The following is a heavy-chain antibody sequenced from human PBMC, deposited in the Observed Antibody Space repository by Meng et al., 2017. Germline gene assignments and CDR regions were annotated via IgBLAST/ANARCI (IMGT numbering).Heavy chain of an antibody. J-gene: IGHJ4*02. V-gene: IGHV7-4-1*02. D-gene: IGHD1-26*01. Sequence: VQVGQAGSELKKHGASVKFSLKASGYTFTSYAMNWVRQAPGQGLEWMGWINTNTGSPTYAQGFTGRFVFSLDTSVSTAYLQISSLKAEDTAVYYCAREGRVDFDYWGQGTLVTVSS. CDR1: GYTFTSYA. CDR3: AREGRVDFDY. CDR2: INTNTGSP.